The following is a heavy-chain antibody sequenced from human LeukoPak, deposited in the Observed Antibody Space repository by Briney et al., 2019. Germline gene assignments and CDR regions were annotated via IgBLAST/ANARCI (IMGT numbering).Heavy chain of an antibody. V-gene: IGHV4-38-2*01. CDR3: ARLVPASDY. D-gene: IGHD2-2*01. CDR1: GYSISSGYY. Sequence: PSETLSLTCAVSGYSISSGYYWGWIRQPPGKGLEWIGSIYHSGSTYYNPSLKSRVTISVDTSKNQFSLKLSSVTAADTAVYYCARLVPASDYWGQGTLATVSS. CDR2: IYHSGST. J-gene: IGHJ4*02.